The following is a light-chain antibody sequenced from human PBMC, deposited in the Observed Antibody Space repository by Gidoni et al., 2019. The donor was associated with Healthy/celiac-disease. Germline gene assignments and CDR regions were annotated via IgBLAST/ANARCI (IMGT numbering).Light chain of an antibody. Sequence: DIQLTQSPSSLSASVGDRVTITCQASHDISNYLNWYQQKPGKAPQLLIYDASNLETGVPSRFSGSGSGTDYTFTISSLQPEDIATYYCQQYDNLPPFTFGPGTKVDIK. V-gene: IGKV1-33*01. CDR2: DAS. CDR3: QQYDNLPPFT. J-gene: IGKJ3*01. CDR1: HDISNY.